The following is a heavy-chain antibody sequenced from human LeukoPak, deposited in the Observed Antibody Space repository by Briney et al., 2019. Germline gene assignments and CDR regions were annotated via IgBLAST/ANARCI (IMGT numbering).Heavy chain of an antibody. D-gene: IGHD2-21*02. V-gene: IGHV3-30*18. CDR1: GFTFSSYR. J-gene: IGHJ6*02. CDR2: ISYGGSNK. CDR3: AKDREYCGGDCPGLYYYFGMDG. Sequence: PGGSLRLSCAASGFTFSSYRMHWVRQAPGKGLEWVSDISYGGSNKYYADSVKGRFTVSRDNSKNTLYLQMNSLRAEDTDVYYCAKDREYCGGDCPGLYYYFGMDGWGQGTTVSVS.